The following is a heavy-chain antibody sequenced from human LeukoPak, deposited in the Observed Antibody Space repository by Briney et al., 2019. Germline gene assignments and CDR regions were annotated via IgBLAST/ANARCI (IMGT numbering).Heavy chain of an antibody. V-gene: IGHV3-30*01. Sequence: GRSLRLSCAASGFTFSSYAMHWVRQAPGKGLEWVAVISYDGSNRYYADSVKGRFTISRDNSKKTLYLQMNSLRAEDTAVYYCAREIYAFDIWGQGTMVTVSS. CDR3: AREIYAFDI. J-gene: IGHJ3*02. CDR2: ISYDGSNR. CDR1: GFTFSSYA.